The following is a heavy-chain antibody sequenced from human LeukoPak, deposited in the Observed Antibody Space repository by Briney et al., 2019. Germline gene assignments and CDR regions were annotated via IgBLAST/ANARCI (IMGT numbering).Heavy chain of an antibody. Sequence: NPSETLSLTCTVSGGSFISYYWNWIRQPPGKGLEWIGYIFYSGNTYYNPSLKSRVTLSVDTSKNQVSLRLNSVTAADTAVYFCASQRWDEGSGSYLDAFDIWGQGTMLTVSS. D-gene: IGHD1-26*01. CDR1: GGSFISYY. V-gene: IGHV4-59*01. CDR2: IFYSGNT. J-gene: IGHJ3*02. CDR3: ASQRWDEGSGSYLDAFDI.